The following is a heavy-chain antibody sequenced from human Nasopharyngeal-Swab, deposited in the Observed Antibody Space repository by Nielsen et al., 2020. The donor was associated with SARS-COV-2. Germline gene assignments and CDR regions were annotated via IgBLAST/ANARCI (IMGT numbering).Heavy chain of an antibody. CDR2: IKQDGSEK. Sequence: GESLKISCAASGFTFSSYWMSWVRQAPGKWLEWVANIKQDGSEKYYVDSVKGRFTISRDNAKNSLYLQMNSLRAEDTAVYYCARDGIGEPGYYYYGMDVWGQGTTVTVSS. D-gene: IGHD3-10*01. V-gene: IGHV3-7*01. J-gene: IGHJ6*02. CDR1: GFTFSSYW. CDR3: ARDGIGEPGYYYYGMDV.